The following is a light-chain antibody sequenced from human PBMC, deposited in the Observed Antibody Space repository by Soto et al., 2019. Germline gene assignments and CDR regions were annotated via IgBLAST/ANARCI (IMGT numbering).Light chain of an antibody. CDR1: QSVSSSH. CDR2: GAS. J-gene: IGKJ2*02. Sequence: EIVLTQSPGTLYWSTGERATLSCRASQSVSSSHLAWYQQKPGQAPRLLISGASSRATGIPDRFSGSGSGADFTLTISRVEPEDFAVYYCQQCGSSPCTFGQGTKLEIK. V-gene: IGKV3-20*01. CDR3: QQCGSSPCT.